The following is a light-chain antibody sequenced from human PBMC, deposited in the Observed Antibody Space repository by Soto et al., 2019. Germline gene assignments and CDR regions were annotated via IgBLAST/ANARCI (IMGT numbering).Light chain of an antibody. CDR2: DVS. Sequence: QSALTQPDSVSGSPGQSITISCTGTSSDVGGYNYVSWYQQHPGKAPKLMIYDVSNRPSGVSNRFSGSKSGNTASLTISGLHAEDEAEYYCSSYTSRSLYVFGTGTKLTVL. J-gene: IGLJ1*01. CDR1: SSDVGGYNY. V-gene: IGLV2-14*01. CDR3: SSYTSRSLYV.